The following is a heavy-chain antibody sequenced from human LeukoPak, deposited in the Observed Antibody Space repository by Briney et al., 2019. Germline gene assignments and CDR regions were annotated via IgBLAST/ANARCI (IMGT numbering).Heavy chain of an antibody. J-gene: IGHJ5*02. Sequence: SETLSLTCTVSGGSISNYYWNWIRQPPGKGLEWIAFISDSGSTNYNPSLKSRVTISVDTSKNQFPLKLSSVTAADTAVYYCARHCSAGGPRHGFDPWGQGTLVTVSS. CDR3: ARHCSAGGPRHGFDP. V-gene: IGHV4-59*08. CDR1: GGSISNYY. D-gene: IGHD2-15*01. CDR2: ISDSGST.